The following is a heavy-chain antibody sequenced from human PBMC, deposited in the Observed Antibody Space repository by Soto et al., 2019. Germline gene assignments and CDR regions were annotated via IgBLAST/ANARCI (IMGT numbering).Heavy chain of an antibody. CDR1: GGSISRGGFY. D-gene: IGHD6-13*01. CDR3: ARVEAAAANGVDV. J-gene: IGHJ6*02. Sequence: QVQLQESGPGLVKPSQTLSLTCTVSGGSISRGGFYWSWIRQHPGKGLEWIGYIYYSGSTYYKPSLPSRVTISVDTSKNQFSLKLSSVTAADTALYYCARVEAAAANGVDVWGQGTTVTVS. V-gene: IGHV4-31*03. CDR2: IYYSGST.